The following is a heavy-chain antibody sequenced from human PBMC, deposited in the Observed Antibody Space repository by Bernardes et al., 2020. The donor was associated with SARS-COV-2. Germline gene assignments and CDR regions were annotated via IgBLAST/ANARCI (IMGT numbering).Heavy chain of an antibody. Sequence: GGSLRLSCAASGFTFNNYAMSWVRQAPGKGLEWVSAISGSGSTTYYADSVKGRFTISRDNSKNTLFLQMNRLRAEDTALYYCAKARHYGSGSPIDYWGQGTLVTVSS. V-gene: IGHV3-23*01. CDR1: GFTFNNYA. D-gene: IGHD3-10*01. J-gene: IGHJ4*02. CDR2: ISGSGSTT. CDR3: AKARHYGSGSPIDY.